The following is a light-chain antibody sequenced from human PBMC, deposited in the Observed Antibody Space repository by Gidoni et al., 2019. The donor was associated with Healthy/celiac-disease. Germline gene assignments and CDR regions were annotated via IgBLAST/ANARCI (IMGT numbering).Light chain of an antibody. CDR2: DVS. CDR3: SSYTSSSTVV. Sequence: QSALTQPASVSGSPGQSITISCTGTSSDVGGYNYVSWYQQHPGKAPKLMIYDVSNRPSGVSKRFSGSKSGNRASLTISGLQAEDEADYYSSSYTSSSTVVFGGGTKLTVL. J-gene: IGLJ2*01. V-gene: IGLV2-14*01. CDR1: SSDVGGYNY.